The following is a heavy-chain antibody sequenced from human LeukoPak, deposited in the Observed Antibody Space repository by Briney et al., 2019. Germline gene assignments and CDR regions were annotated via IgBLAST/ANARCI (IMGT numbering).Heavy chain of an antibody. J-gene: IGHJ6*02. V-gene: IGHV4-39*01. Sequence: SETLSLTCTVSGGSISSSSYYWGWIRQPPGKGLEGVGCIYCSGSTYYNPSLKSRVTISVDTSKNQFSLTLSSLTAAHTAVYYCARPITMVRGVTYGMDVWGQGTTVTVSS. CDR1: GGSISSSSYY. CDR3: ARPITMVRGVTYGMDV. D-gene: IGHD3-10*01. CDR2: IYCSGST.